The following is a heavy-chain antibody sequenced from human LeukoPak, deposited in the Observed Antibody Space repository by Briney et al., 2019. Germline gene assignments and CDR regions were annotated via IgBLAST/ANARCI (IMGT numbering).Heavy chain of an antibody. CDR3: ASGESYYLEN. CDR2: IYSGGST. Sequence: GGSLRLSCAASQFYMNWVRQAPGKGLEWVSTIYSGGSTYYADSVKGRFIISRDNSKNTLYLQMDSLRAEDTAVYYCASGESYYLENWGQGTLVTVSS. CDR1: QFY. V-gene: IGHV3-66*01. J-gene: IGHJ4*02. D-gene: IGHD1-26*01.